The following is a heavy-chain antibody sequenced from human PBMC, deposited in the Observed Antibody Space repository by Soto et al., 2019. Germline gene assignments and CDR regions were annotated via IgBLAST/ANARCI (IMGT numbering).Heavy chain of an antibody. CDR1: GYTFTSYG. CDR2: ISAYNGNT. CDR3: ARDRFRYYDFWSSYYRFSFDY. J-gene: IGHJ4*02. Sequence: ASVKVSCKASGYTFTSYGISWVRQAPGQGLEWMGWISAYNGNTNYAQKLQGRVTMTTDTSTSTAYMELRSLRSDDTAVYYCARDRFRYYDFWSSYYRFSFDYWGQGTLVTVSS. V-gene: IGHV1-18*04. D-gene: IGHD3-3*01.